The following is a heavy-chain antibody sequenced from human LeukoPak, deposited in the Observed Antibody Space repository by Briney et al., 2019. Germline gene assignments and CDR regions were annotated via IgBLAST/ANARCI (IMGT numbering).Heavy chain of an antibody. CDR3: ARDYYDSSGYYHFDY. CDR2: IYNSGST. Sequence: PSETLSLTCTVSGGSISSSYWNWIRQRPGRGLEWIGHIYNSGSTNYNPSLKSRVTISVDTSKNQLSLKLSSVTAADTAVYYCARDYYDSSGYYHFDYWGQGTLVTVSS. D-gene: IGHD3-22*01. CDR1: GGSISSSY. V-gene: IGHV4-59*01. J-gene: IGHJ4*02.